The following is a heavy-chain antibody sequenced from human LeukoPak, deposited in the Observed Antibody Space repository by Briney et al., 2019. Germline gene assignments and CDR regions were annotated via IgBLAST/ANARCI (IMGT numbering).Heavy chain of an antibody. CDR3: ARARSGSYFDY. CDR2: INHSGST. D-gene: IGHD1-26*01. Sequence: SETLSLTCAVYGGSFSGYYWSWIRQPPGKGLEWIGEINHSGSTNYNPSLKSRVTISVDTSKNQFSLKLSSVTAADTAVYYCARARSGSYFDYWGQGTLVTVSS. CDR1: GGSFSGYY. V-gene: IGHV4-34*01. J-gene: IGHJ4*02.